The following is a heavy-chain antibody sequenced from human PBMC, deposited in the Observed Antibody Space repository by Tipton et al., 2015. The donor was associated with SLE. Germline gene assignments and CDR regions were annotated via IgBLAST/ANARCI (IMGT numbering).Heavy chain of an antibody. CDR3: ARGTGYCSSTSCYRDVFDI. Sequence: LRLSCTVSGGSISSHYWSWIRQPPGKGLEWIGYIYTTGSTYYNPSLKSRVAISVDTSKIQFSLKLSSVTAADTAVYYCARGTGYCSSTSCYRDVFDIWGQGTMVTVSS. J-gene: IGHJ3*02. V-gene: IGHV4-4*08. D-gene: IGHD2-2*01. CDR1: GGSISSHY. CDR2: IYTTGST.